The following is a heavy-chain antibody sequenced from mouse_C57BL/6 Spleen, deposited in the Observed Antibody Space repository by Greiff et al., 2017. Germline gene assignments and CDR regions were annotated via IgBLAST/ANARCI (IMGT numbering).Heavy chain of an antibody. D-gene: IGHD2-2*01. V-gene: IGHV5-6*02. CDR2: ISSGGSYT. Sequence: EVMLVESGGDLVKPGGSLKLSCAASGFTFSSYGMSWVRQTPDKRLEWVATISSGGSYTYYPDSVKGRFTISRDNAKNTLYLQMSSLKSEDTAMYYCARHDGDGYDRAMDYWGQGTSVTVSS. CDR1: GFTFSSYG. CDR3: ARHDGDGYDRAMDY. J-gene: IGHJ4*01.